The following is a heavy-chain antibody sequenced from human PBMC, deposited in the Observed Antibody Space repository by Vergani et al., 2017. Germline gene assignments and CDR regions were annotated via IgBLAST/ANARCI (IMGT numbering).Heavy chain of an antibody. J-gene: IGHJ4*02. D-gene: IGHD3-16*01. CDR1: GDSITSSTYY. CDR3: ARGYYGRGDN. CDR2: IYTTGST. V-gene: IGHV4-61*02. Sequence: QVQLQESGPGLVKPSQTLSLICSVSGDSITSSTYYWSWTRQPAGKGLEYIGRIYTTGSTNYNPSLKSRVTISVDTSKNQFSLNLSSVTAADTAMYYCARGYYGRGDNWGQGTVVTVSS.